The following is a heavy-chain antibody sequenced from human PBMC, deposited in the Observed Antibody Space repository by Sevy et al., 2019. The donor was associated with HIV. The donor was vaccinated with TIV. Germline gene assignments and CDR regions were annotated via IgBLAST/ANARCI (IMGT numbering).Heavy chain of an antibody. D-gene: IGHD3-22*01. CDR3: ARKYDSSGYFDY. J-gene: IGHJ4*02. V-gene: IGHV3-23*01. Sequence: GGSLRLSCAASGFTFSSYAMSWVRQAPGKGLEWVSGISGTGGSGDKTNYADSVKGRFTNSRDDSKNSLYLQLNTLRAEDTAIYYCARKYDSSGYFDYWGQGTLVTVSS. CDR2: ISGTGGSGDKT. CDR1: GFTFSSYA.